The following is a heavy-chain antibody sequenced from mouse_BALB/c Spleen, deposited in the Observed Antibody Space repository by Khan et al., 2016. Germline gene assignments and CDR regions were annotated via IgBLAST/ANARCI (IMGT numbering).Heavy chain of an antibody. D-gene: IGHD1-1*01. J-gene: IGHJ1*01. CDR2: TNTYTGEP. Sequence: QIQLVQSGPELKKPGETVKISCKVSGYTLTNDGMNRVKQAPGMDLKWMGWTNTYTGEPTYADDFKGRFALSMETSASTTFVQINNLSTEDTATYFCTVYRDYYGSGKCIEVWGAGTTVTVSS. V-gene: IGHV9-3-1*01. CDR1: GYTLTNDG. CDR3: TVYRDYYGSGKCIEV.